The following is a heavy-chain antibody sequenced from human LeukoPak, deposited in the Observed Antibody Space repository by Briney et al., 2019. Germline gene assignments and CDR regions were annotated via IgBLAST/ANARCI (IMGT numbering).Heavy chain of an antibody. D-gene: IGHD2-2*01. CDR3: ARGVVPAAMPGFFFWFEP. Sequence: PSETLSFTCAVYGGSFSGYYWSCIRQPPGKGLEWIGQINHSGSTNYNPSLKSRVTISVDTSKNQFSLKLSSVTAADTAVYYCARGVVPAAMPGFFFWFEPWGQGTLVTDSS. V-gene: IGHV4-34*01. J-gene: IGHJ5*02. CDR1: GGSFSGYY. CDR2: INHSGST.